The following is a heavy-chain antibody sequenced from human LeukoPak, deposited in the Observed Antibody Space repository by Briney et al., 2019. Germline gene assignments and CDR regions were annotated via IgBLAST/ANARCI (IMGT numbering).Heavy chain of an antibody. CDR2: IWYDGSNK. D-gene: IGHD6-13*01. V-gene: IGHV3-33*08. J-gene: IGHJ4*02. CDR1: GFTFSSYA. Sequence: GGSLRLSCAASGFTFSSYAMSWVRQAPGKGLEWVAVIWYDGSNKYYADSVKGRFTISRDNSKNTLYVQMNSLRAEDTAVYYCARAPITAAPYYFDYWGQGTPVTVSS. CDR3: ARAPITAAPYYFDY.